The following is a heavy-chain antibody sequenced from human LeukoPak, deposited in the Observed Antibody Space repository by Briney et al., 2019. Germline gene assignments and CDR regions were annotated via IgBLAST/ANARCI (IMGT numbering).Heavy chain of an antibody. V-gene: IGHV3-23*01. Sequence: PGGSLGLSCAASGFTFSSYEMNWVRQAPGKGLEWVSAISGSGGSTYYADSVKGRFTISRDNSKNTLYLQMNSLRAEDTAVYYCAKDPIPYYYDSSGYPDFDYWGQGTLVTVSS. CDR3: AKDPIPYYYDSSGYPDFDY. J-gene: IGHJ4*02. CDR1: GFTFSSYE. CDR2: ISGSGGST. D-gene: IGHD3-22*01.